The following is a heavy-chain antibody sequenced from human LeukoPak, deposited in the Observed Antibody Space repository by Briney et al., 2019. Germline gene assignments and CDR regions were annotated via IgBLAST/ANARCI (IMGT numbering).Heavy chain of an antibody. CDR1: GVTFTNYA. J-gene: IGHJ4*02. Sequence: GGSLRISCAASGVTFTNYAMTWVRQDPGKGLEWVSGISISGGSTDYADSVKGRFTISRDNYKNTLYLQMNSLRAEDTAVYYCAKVPAGNKVEYWGQGTLVTVSS. CDR2: ISISGGST. D-gene: IGHD6-19*01. CDR3: AKVPAGNKVEY. V-gene: IGHV3-23*01.